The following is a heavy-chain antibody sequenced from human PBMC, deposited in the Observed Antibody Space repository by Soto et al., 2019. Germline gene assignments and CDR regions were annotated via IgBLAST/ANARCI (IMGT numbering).Heavy chain of an antibody. J-gene: IGHJ4*02. Sequence: GGSLRLSCVASGFSFSNYNMNWVRQAPGKGLEWVSYITDSSDTVHYADSVRGRFTISRDNAESSLYLQMNSLRDEDTAVYYCARYRISGSWSKFDYWGQGTRVTVSS. CDR1: GFSFSNYN. D-gene: IGHD6-13*01. CDR2: ITDSSDTV. V-gene: IGHV3-48*02. CDR3: ARYRISGSWSKFDY.